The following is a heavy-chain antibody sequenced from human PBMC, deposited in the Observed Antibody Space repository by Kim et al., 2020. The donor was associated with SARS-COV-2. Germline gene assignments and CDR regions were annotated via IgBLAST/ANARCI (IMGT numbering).Heavy chain of an antibody. D-gene: IGHD2-8*01. Sequence: GGSLRLSCTASGFTFRNFEMNWVRQAPGKGLEWVSYIGSGGLTTYYADSVKGRFSISRDNAKNLLFLQMNSLRVEDTAVYYCVRRAYCTNGVCWDPWGQGTLVTVTS. V-gene: IGHV3-48*03. CDR2: IGSGGLTT. J-gene: IGHJ5*02. CDR1: GFTFRNFE. CDR3: VRRAYCTNGVCWDP.